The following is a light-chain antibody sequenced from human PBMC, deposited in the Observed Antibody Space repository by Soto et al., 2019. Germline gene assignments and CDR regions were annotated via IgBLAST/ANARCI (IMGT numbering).Light chain of an antibody. Sequence: QSALTQPASVSGSPGQSITISCTGTSSDVGGYNYVSWYQQHPGKAPKLMIYDVSNRPSGVSNRFSGSKSGNTASLTISGLQAEDEADYYCNSYTSSSAVLGGGTQLTVL. CDR3: NSYTSSSAV. J-gene: IGLJ2*01. V-gene: IGLV2-14*01. CDR2: DVS. CDR1: SSDVGGYNY.